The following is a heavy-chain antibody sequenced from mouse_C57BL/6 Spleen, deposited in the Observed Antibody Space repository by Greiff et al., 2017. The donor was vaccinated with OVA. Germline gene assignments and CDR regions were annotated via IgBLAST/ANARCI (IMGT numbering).Heavy chain of an antibody. J-gene: IGHJ2*01. D-gene: IGHD2-5*01. Sequence: EVQVVESGGGLVKPGGSLKLSCAASGFTFSSYAMSWVRQTPEKRLEWVATISDGGSYTYYPDNVKGRFTISRDNAKNNPYLQMSHLKSEDTAMYYCAREGSNYRGDFDYWGQGTTLTVSS. V-gene: IGHV5-4*01. CDR3: AREGSNYRGDFDY. CDR1: GFTFSSYA. CDR2: ISDGGSYT.